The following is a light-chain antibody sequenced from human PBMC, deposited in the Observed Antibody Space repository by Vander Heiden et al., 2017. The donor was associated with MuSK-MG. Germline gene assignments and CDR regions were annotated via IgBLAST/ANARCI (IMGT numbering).Light chain of an antibody. CDR1: QSVAGSF. CDR3: QQVDTTPLT. CDR2: GAS. Sequence: EIVLTQSPGTLSLSPGDRATIPCRASQSVAGSFLAWYQQKPGQPPRLLIYGASTRATGIPDRFSGSGSGTDFTLTISRLEPEDFVVYYCQQVDTTPLTFGGGTTVEIK. J-gene: IGKJ4*01. V-gene: IGKV3-20*01.